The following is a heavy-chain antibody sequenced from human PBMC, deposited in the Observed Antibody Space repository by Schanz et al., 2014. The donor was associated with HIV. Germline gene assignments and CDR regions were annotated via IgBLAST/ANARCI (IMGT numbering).Heavy chain of an antibody. V-gene: IGHV3-30*03. CDR2: VSYDGSNK. Sequence: QVQLVESGGGVVQPGRSLRLSCAASGFTFSSYGIHWVRQAPGKGLEWVAVVSYDGSNKYYTDSVKGRFTISRDNSMNTLFLQMNSLRAEDTAVYYCARDWRPNYDFWSGSIGVIGMNVWGQGTTVTVSS. J-gene: IGHJ6*02. CDR3: ARDWRPNYDFWSGSIGVIGMNV. D-gene: IGHD3-3*01. CDR1: GFTFSSYG.